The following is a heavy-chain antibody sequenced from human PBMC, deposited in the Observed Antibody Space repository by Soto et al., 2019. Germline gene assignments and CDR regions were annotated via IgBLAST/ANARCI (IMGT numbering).Heavy chain of an antibody. CDR3: AKHRAGFGSGSDTYYFDV. D-gene: IGHD3-10*01. V-gene: IGHV3-23*01. CDR2: ISGSGGTT. J-gene: IGHJ4*02. CDR1: GVTFSTYA. Sequence: GVLRLSCIASGVTFSTYAMSWVRQAPGKGLEWVSAISGSGGTTYYADSVKGRFTISRDNSKNTLYLQMNSLRAEDTAVYYCAKHRAGFGSGSDTYYFDVWGQGTLVTVSS.